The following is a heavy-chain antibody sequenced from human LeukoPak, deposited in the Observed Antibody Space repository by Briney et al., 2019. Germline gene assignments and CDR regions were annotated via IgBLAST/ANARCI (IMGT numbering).Heavy chain of an antibody. D-gene: IGHD5-12*01. CDR1: GFTFSSYW. CDR2: IKQDGSEK. J-gene: IGHJ4*02. Sequence: GGSLRLSCAASGFTFSSYWMSWVRQAPGKGLEWVANIKQDGSEKYYVDSVKGRFTISRDNAKKSLYLQMNSLRAEGTAVYYCASGLRTFDYWGQGTLVTVSS. CDR3: ASGLRTFDY. V-gene: IGHV3-7*01.